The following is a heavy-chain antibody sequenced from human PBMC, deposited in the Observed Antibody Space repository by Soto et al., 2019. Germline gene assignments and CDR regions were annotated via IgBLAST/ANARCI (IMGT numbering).Heavy chain of an antibody. Sequence: SETLSLTCAVYGGSFSGYYWSWIRQPPGKGLEWIGYIYYSGSTNYNPSIKSRVTISVDTSKNQFSMKLSSVTAADTAVYYCARYSGTYYVYWGQGTLVTSPQ. CDR3: ARYSGTYYVY. D-gene: IGHD1-26*01. J-gene: IGHJ4*02. CDR1: GGSFSGYY. V-gene: IGHV4-59*08. CDR2: IYYSGST.